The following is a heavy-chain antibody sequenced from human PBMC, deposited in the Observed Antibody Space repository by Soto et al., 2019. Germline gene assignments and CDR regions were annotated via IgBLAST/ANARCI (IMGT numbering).Heavy chain of an antibody. CDR2: IYPGDSDT. CDR3: ARGHPLRYFDWLPLHLYYYYYYMDV. Sequence: GESLKISCKGSGYSFTSYWIGWARQMPGKGLEWMGIIYPGDSDTRYSPSFQGQVTISADKSISTAYLQWSSLKASDTAMYYCARGHPLRYFDWLPLHLYYYYYYMDVWGKGTTVTVSS. V-gene: IGHV5-51*01. CDR1: GYSFTSYW. J-gene: IGHJ6*03. D-gene: IGHD3-9*01.